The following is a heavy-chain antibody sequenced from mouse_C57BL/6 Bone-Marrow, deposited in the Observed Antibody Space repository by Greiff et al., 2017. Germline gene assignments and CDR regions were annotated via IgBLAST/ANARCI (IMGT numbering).Heavy chain of an antibody. D-gene: IGHD2-3*01. J-gene: IGHJ2*01. CDR2: ISSGSSTI. V-gene: IGHV5-17*01. Sequence: EVKVVESGGGLVKPGGSLKLSCAASGFTFSDYGMHWVRQAPEKGLEWVAYISSGSSTIYYADTVKGRFTISRDNAKNTLFLQMTSLRSEDTAMYYCAKDGYYPFDYWGTGTTLTVSS. CDR1: GFTFSDYG. CDR3: AKDGYYPFDY.